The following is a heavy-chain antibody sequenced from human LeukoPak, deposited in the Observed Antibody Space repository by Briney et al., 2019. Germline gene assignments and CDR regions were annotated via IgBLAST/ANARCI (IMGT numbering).Heavy chain of an antibody. J-gene: IGHJ4*02. V-gene: IGHV1-2*06. Sequence: ASVKVSCKASGYTFTGYYMHWVRQAPGQGLEWMGRINPNSGGTNYAQKFQGRVTMTRATSISTAYMELSRLRSDDTAVYYCARIRYYYDSSGYYLDYWGQGTLVTVSS. CDR2: INPNSGGT. CDR1: GYTFTGYY. D-gene: IGHD3-22*01. CDR3: ARIRYYYDSSGYYLDY.